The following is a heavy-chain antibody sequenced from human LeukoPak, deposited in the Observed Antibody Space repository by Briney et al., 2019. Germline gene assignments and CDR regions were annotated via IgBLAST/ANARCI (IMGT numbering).Heavy chain of an antibody. CDR3: AKDMNPRWFGEFCFDP. Sequence: GRSLRLSCAASGFTFDDYAMHWVRQAPGKGLEWVSGISWNSGSIGYADSVKGRFTISRDNAKNSLYLQMNSLRAEDTALYYCAKDMNPRWFGEFCFDPWGQGTLVTVSS. CDR2: ISWNSGSI. J-gene: IGHJ5*02. CDR1: GFTFDDYA. V-gene: IGHV3-9*01. D-gene: IGHD3-10*01.